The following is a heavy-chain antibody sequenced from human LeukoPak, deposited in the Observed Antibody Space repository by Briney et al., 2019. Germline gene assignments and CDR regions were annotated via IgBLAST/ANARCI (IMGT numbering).Heavy chain of an antibody. Sequence: SETLSRTCTVSGGSISPYYWSWIRQTPGKGLEWIGYILYSGTTTNYNPSLKSRVTISVDTSKNQFSLKLSSVTAADTAVYYCARVGDWNDLVYWGQGTLVTVSS. D-gene: IGHD1-1*01. CDR2: ILYSGTT. CDR1: GGSISPYY. V-gene: IGHV4-59*01. J-gene: IGHJ4*02. CDR3: ARVGDWNDLVY.